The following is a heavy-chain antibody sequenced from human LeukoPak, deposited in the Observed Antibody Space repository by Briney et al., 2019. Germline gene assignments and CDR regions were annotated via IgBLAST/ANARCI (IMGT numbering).Heavy chain of an antibody. CDR2: IYTSGTT. CDR1: GGSISSGSYY. J-gene: IGHJ4*02. Sequence: SETLSLTCTVSGGSISSGSYYWSWIRQPAGKGLEWIGRIYTSGTTNYNPSLKSRVTTSVDTSKNQFSLKLNSVTAADTAVYYCARDNFSGSYHFDYWGQGTLVTVSS. V-gene: IGHV4-61*02. D-gene: IGHD1-26*01. CDR3: ARDNFSGSYHFDY.